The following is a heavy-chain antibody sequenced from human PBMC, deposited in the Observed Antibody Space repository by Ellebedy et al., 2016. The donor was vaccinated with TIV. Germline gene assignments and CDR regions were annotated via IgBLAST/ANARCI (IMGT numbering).Heavy chain of an antibody. CDR2: INHSGST. J-gene: IGHJ4*02. Sequence: MPSETLSLTCAVYGGSFSGYYWSWIRQPPGKGLEWIGEINHSGSTNYNPSLKSRVTISVDTSKNQFSLKLSSVTAADTAVYYCARVPTYYDFWSGYYTGRNFDYWGQGTLVTVSS. D-gene: IGHD3-3*01. V-gene: IGHV4-34*01. CDR1: GGSFSGYY. CDR3: ARVPTYYDFWSGYYTGRNFDY.